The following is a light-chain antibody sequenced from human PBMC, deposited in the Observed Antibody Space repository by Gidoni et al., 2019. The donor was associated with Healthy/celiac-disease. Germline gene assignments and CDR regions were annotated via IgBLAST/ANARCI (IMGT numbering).Light chain of an antibody. CDR2: DAF. CDR3: QQYKSYPPT. Sequence: DIQMTQSPSTLSASVGDRVTITCRASQSISSWLAWYQQKPGKAPNLLIYDAFSLESGVPSRFSGSGSGTEFTLSISSLQPDDFATYYCQQYKSYPPTFGQGTKVEIK. CDR1: QSISSW. V-gene: IGKV1-5*01. J-gene: IGKJ1*01.